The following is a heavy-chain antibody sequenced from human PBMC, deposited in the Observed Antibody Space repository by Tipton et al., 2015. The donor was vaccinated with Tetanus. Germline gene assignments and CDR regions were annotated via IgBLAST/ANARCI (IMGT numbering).Heavy chain of an antibody. V-gene: IGHV4-34*01. Sequence: TLSLTCAVSGGSFSGHYWSWIRQPPGEGLEWIGEINPSGGASYNPSLKSRVTISVDTSTNQFSLKLTSVTAADTAVYYCARDRGVRGGYYYYHGMDVWGQGTTVTVSS. CDR3: ARDRGVRGGYYYYHGMDV. CDR2: INPSGGA. CDR1: GGSFSGHY. D-gene: IGHD3-10*01. J-gene: IGHJ6*02.